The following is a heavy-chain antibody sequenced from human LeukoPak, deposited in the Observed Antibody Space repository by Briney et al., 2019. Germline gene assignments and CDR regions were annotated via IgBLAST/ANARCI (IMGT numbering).Heavy chain of an antibody. CDR1: GFTFSSYW. Sequence: QTGGSLRLSCAASGFTFSSYWMPWVRQAPGKGLVWVSGINSDGGTTSFADSVKGRFTISRDSAKNTLYLQMNSLRADDTAVYYCARGGVAGGFDLWGQGTMVTVSS. J-gene: IGHJ3*01. V-gene: IGHV3-74*01. D-gene: IGHD2-8*01. CDR3: ARGGVAGGFDL. CDR2: INSDGGTT.